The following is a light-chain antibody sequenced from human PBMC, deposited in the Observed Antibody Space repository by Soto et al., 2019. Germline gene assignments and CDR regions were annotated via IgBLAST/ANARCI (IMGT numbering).Light chain of an antibody. Sequence: EIVLTQSPGTLSLSPGDIATLSCRASQSVGSFYLAWYQQKPGQAPRLLIYGTSSRATGIPARFSGSGSGTEFTLTISSLQSEDFAVYYCQQYSNWPPWTFGQGTKVDIK. CDR3: QQYSNWPPWT. CDR2: GTS. J-gene: IGKJ1*01. V-gene: IGKV3D-15*01. CDR1: QSVGSFY.